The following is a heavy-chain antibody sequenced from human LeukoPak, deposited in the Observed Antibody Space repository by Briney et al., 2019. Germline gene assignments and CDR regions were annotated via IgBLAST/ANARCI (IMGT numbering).Heavy chain of an antibody. CDR1: GFTFSDYY. CDR3: ARDRGVAVSDF. Sequence: GGSLRLSCAASGFTFSDYYMSWIRQAPGKGLEWVSYVSGSDTSIHYADSVKGRFSISRDNAKNSLFLQMNSLRAEDTAVYYCARDRGVAVSDFWGQGTLVSVSS. CDR2: VSGSDTSI. D-gene: IGHD3-10*01. J-gene: IGHJ4*02. V-gene: IGHV3-11*01.